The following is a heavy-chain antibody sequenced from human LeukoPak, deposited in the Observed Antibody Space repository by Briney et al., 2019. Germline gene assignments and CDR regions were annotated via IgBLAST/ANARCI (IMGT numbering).Heavy chain of an antibody. V-gene: IGHV3-23*01. Sequence: PGGSLRLSCAASGFTFSSYAMSWVRQAPGKGLEWVSAISGSGGSTYYADSVKGRFTISRDNSKNTLYLQMNSLRAEDTAVYYCAKVDVVVVAAKRGGGYFDYWGQGTLVTVSS. CDR1: GFTFSSYA. CDR2: ISGSGGST. CDR3: AKVDVVVVAAKRGGGYFDY. J-gene: IGHJ4*02. D-gene: IGHD2-15*01.